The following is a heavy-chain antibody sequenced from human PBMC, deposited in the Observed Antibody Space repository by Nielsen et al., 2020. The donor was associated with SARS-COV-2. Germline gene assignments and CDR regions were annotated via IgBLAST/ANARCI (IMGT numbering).Heavy chain of an antibody. CDR2: ISYDGSNK. CDR1: GFTFSSYG. CDR3: AKEYYYDSSGFDY. V-gene: IGHV3-30*18. Sequence: GGSLRLSCAASGFTFSSYGMHWVRQAPGKGLEWVAVISYDGSNKYYADSVKGRFTISRDNSKNTLYLQMNSLRAEDTAVYYCAKEYYYDSSGFDYWGQGTLVTVSS. D-gene: IGHD3-22*01. J-gene: IGHJ4*02.